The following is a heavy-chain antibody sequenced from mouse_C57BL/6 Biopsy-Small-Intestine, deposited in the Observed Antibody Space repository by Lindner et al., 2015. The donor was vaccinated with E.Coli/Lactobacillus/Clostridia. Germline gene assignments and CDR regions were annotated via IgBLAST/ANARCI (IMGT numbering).Heavy chain of an antibody. CDR2: INPYNGDT. CDR3: ARSRFNYYDGSYVAY. CDR1: GYSFIGYF. Sequence: VQLQESGPELVKPGASVKISCKASGYSFIGYFMNWVMQSPGKSLEWIGRINPYNGDTFYNQKFKDKATFTVDKSSSTAHMELRSLASEDSAVYYCARSRFNYYDGSYVAYWGQGTLVTVSA. J-gene: IGHJ3*01. D-gene: IGHD1-1*01. V-gene: IGHV1-20*02.